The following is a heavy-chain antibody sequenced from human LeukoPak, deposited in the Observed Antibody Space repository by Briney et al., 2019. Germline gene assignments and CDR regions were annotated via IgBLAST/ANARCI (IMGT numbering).Heavy chain of an antibody. CDR3: AKSSYYDSSGFYREYYFDY. J-gene: IGHJ4*02. CDR2: ISGSGGST. CDR1: GFTFSSYA. V-gene: IGHV3-23*01. Sequence: GGSLRLSCAASGFTFSSYAMSWVRQAPGKGLEWVSAISGSGGSTYYADSVKGRFTISRDNSKNTLYLQMNSLRAEDTAVYYCAKSSYYDSSGFYREYYFDYWGQGTLVTVSS. D-gene: IGHD3-22*01.